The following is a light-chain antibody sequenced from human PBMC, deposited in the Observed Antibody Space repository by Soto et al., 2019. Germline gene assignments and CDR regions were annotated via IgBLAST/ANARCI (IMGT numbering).Light chain of an antibody. Sequence: QSALTQTPSASGTPGQRVTISCSGSNSNIGRNTVNWYQQLPGTAPKLLIYSDNQWPSGVPDRFSGSKSGTSASLAISGLQFEGEADYYCAAWDDSLNAVVFGGGTKVTVL. V-gene: IGLV1-44*01. CDR1: NSNIGRNT. J-gene: IGLJ2*01. CDR3: AAWDDSLNAVV. CDR2: SDN.